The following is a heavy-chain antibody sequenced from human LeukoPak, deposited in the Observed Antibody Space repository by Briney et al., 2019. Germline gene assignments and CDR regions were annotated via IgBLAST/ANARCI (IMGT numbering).Heavy chain of an antibody. CDR2: FDPEDGET. CDR3: ATVRVRYSYHPEFDY. J-gene: IGHJ4*02. Sequence: GAPVKVSCKVSGYTLTELSMHWVRQAPGKGLEWMGGFDPEDGETIYAQKFQGRVTMTEDTSTDTAYMELSSLRSEDTAVYYCATVRVRYSYHPEFDYWGQGTLVTVSS. D-gene: IGHD5-18*01. V-gene: IGHV1-24*01. CDR1: GYTLTELS.